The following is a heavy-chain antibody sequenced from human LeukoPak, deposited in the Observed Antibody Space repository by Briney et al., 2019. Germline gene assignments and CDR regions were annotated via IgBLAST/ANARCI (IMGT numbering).Heavy chain of an antibody. Sequence: PGRSLRLSCAASGFTHRSNSMNWVRQASGKGLVWVSSISSSSSYIYYADSVKGRFTISRDNAKNSLYLQMNSLRAEDTAVYYCARGNYGDYYFDYWGQGTLVTVSS. V-gene: IGHV3-21*01. CDR2: ISSSSSYI. CDR3: ARGNYGDYYFDY. J-gene: IGHJ4*02. D-gene: IGHD4-17*01. CDR1: GFTHRSNS.